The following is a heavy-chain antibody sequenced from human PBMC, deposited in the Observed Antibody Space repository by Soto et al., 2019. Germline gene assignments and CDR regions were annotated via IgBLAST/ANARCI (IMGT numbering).Heavy chain of an antibody. CDR1: GFTFSSYW. J-gene: IGHJ3*02. Sequence: EVQLVESGGGLVQPGGSLRLSCAASGFTFSSYWMHWVRQAPGKGLVWVSRVNSDGSSTTYADSVKGRFTISRDNAKNTLYLKMNSLRVEDTAVFHCAKADYRARGAFDIWGQGTMVTVPS. D-gene: IGHD4-4*01. CDR2: VNSDGSST. V-gene: IGHV3-74*01. CDR3: AKADYRARGAFDI.